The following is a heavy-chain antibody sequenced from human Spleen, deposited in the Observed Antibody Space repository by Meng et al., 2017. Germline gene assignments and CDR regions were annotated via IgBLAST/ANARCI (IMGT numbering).Heavy chain of an antibody. V-gene: IGHV1-18*01. J-gene: IGHJ4*02. CDR3: ARVSRGSGSYYLPSYYFDY. CDR2: ISAYNGNT. D-gene: IGHD3-10*01. CDR1: GYTFTSYG. Sequence: ASVKVSCKASGYTFTSYGISWVRQAPGQGLEWMGWISAYNGNTNYAQKLQGRVTMTTDTSTSTAYMELRSLRSDDTALYYCARVSRGSGSYYLPSYYFDYWGQGTLVTVSS.